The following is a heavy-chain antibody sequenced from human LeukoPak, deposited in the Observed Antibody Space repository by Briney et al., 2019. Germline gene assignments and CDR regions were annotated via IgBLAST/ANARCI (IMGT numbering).Heavy chain of an antibody. CDR2: ISYDGSNK. D-gene: IGHD2-8*01. CDR3: ALIPYCTTITCYYFDY. CDR1: GFTFSSYA. Sequence: GSLRLSCAASGFTFSSYAMHWVRQAPGKGLEWVAVISYDGSNKYYADSVKGRFTISRDNSKNTLYLQMNSLRADDTAVYYCALIPYCTTITCYYFDYWGQGTLVTVSS. V-gene: IGHV3-30-3*01. J-gene: IGHJ4*02.